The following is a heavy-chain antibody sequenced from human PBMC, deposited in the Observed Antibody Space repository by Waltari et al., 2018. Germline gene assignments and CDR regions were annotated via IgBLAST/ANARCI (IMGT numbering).Heavy chain of an antibody. CDR3: ATKRESSASGFDY. J-gene: IGHJ4*02. D-gene: IGHD6-19*01. CDR2: IYYSGST. V-gene: IGHV4-39*01. Sequence: QLQLQESGPGLVKPSETLSFTCTVSGGSISSSSYYWGWIRQPPGKGLGWIGSIYYSGSTYYNPSLKSRVTISVDTSTNQFSLTLSSVTAADTAVYYCATKRESSASGFDYWGQGTLVTVSS. CDR1: GGSISSSSYY.